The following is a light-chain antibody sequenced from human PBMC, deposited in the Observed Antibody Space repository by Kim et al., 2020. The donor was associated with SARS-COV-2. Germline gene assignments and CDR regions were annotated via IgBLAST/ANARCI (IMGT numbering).Light chain of an antibody. V-gene: IGLV2-14*03. CDR3: SSYTSSSTLGYV. CDR1: SSDVDGYNY. J-gene: IGLJ1*01. CDR2: DVS. Sequence: SITISSTGASSDVDGYNYVSWDQQHPSKAPKHMIYDVSNRPSGVSNRFSGSKSGNTASLTISGLQAEDEADYYCSSYTSSSTLGYVFGTGTKVTVL.